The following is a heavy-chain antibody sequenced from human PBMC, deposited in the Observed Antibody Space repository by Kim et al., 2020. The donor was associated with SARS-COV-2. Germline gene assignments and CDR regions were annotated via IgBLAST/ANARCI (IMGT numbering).Heavy chain of an antibody. D-gene: IGHD4-17*01. CDR1: GFTFSSFA. V-gene: IGHV3-23*01. Sequence: GGSLRLSCAASGFTFSSFAMTWVRQLPGKGLEWVSVINYDGGLTFYADSVKGRFTISRDNSMNTLYLQMNSLRADDTAVYYCAKEFHYGAGDMPNYFDYWGRGTPVTVSS. J-gene: IGHJ4*02. CDR2: INYDGGLT. CDR3: AKEFHYGAGDMPNYFDY.